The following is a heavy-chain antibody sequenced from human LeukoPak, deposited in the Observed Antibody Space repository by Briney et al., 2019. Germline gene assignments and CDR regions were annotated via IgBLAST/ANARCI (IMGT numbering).Heavy chain of an antibody. CDR2: ILSSGST. J-gene: IGHJ3*02. CDR3: ARTNQISETAFDI. CDR1: SGSISNYY. V-gene: IGHV4-59*01. Sequence: KTSETLSLTYSVSSGSISNYYWSWIRQSPGKGLEWIGYILSSGSTNYNPSVKSRVTISVDTSRNQFSLKLRSVTAADTAVYYCARTNQISETAFDIWGQGTMVIVSS. D-gene: IGHD1-14*01.